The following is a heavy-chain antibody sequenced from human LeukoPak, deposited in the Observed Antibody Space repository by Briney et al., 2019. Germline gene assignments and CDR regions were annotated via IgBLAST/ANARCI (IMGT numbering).Heavy chain of an antibody. CDR2: ISNDRSNK. V-gene: IGHV3-30*18. J-gene: IGHJ6*02. CDR3: AKPRGLNFWIGYYPSGMDV. Sequence: GGSLRLSCAASGFTFSSYGMHWVRQAPGKGLEWVAVISNDRSNKYYADSVKGRFTISRDNSKNKLYLQMNSLRAEDTAVYYCAKPRGLNFWIGYYPSGMDVWGQGTTVTVSS. CDR1: GFTFSSYG. D-gene: IGHD3-3*01.